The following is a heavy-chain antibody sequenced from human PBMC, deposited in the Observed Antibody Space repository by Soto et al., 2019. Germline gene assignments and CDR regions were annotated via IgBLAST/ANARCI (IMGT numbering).Heavy chain of an antibody. D-gene: IGHD3-3*01. V-gene: IGHV3-23*01. J-gene: IGHJ4*02. CDR1: GFTFSSYA. Sequence: GGSLRLSCAASGFTFSSYAMSWVRQAPGKGLEWVSGISGSDGKTYYADSVKGRFTISRDNSKSTLYLQMNSLRAEDTAVYYCAKGITIFGVIISNFDYWGQGTLVTVSS. CDR2: ISGSDGKT. CDR3: AKGITIFGVIISNFDY.